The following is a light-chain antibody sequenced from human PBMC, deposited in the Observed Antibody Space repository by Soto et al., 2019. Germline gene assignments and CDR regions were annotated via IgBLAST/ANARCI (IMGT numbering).Light chain of an antibody. CDR2: GAS. V-gene: IGKV3-15*01. CDR3: QKYNNWPLT. Sequence: EIVMTQSPATLSVSPGEGLNLSCRASESVYSYLAWYQQKPGQAPRLLIYGASTRATGIPARFSGSGSGTEFTLTISSLQSEDFAVYYCQKYNNWPLTFDGGTKVEI. J-gene: IGKJ4*01. CDR1: ESVYSY.